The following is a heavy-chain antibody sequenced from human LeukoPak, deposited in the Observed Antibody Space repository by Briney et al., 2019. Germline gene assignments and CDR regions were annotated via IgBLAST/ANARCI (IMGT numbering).Heavy chain of an antibody. CDR3: ARLKSDSQTTYYYGMDV. J-gene: IGHJ6*02. D-gene: IGHD1-1*01. CDR2: VYPGDSGT. V-gene: IGHV5-51*01. CDR1: GYSFTSYW. Sequence: GESLKISCKGSGYSFTSYWIGWVRQMAGKGLEWMGVVYPGDSGTRYSPSFQGQVTISADKSISTAYLQWSSLKASDTAMYYCARLKSDSQTTYYYGMDVWGQGTTVTVSS.